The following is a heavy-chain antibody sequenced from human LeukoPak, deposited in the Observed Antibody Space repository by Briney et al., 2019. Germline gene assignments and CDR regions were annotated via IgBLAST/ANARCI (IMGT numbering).Heavy chain of an antibody. D-gene: IGHD6-6*01. CDR3: AKAALYNWFDP. Sequence: GGSLRLSCAASGFTFSDYYMSWIRQAPGKGLEWVSYISSSGSTIYYADSVKGRFTISRDNAKNSLYLQMNSLRAEDTAVYYCAKAALYNWFDPWGQGTLVTVSS. V-gene: IGHV3-11*04. CDR1: GFTFSDYY. CDR2: ISSSGSTI. J-gene: IGHJ5*02.